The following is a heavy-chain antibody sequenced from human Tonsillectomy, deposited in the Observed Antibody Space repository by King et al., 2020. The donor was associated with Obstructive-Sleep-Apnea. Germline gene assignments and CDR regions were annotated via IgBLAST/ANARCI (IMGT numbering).Heavy chain of an antibody. CDR2: IYYSGST. D-gene: IGHD2-15*01. CDR1: GGSISSSSYY. CDR3: AIHPVSLLKGDN. Sequence: QLQESGPGLVKPSETLSLTCTVSGGSISSSSYYWGWIRQPPGKGLEWIGSIYYSGSTYYSPSLKSRVTISVDTSKNQFSLKLSSVTAADTAVYYCAIHPVSLLKGDNWGQGTLVTVSS. V-gene: IGHV4-39*07. J-gene: IGHJ4*02.